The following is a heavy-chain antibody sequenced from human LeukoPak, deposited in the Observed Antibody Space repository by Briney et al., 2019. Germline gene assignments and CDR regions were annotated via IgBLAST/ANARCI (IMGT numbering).Heavy chain of an antibody. D-gene: IGHD4-17*01. J-gene: IGHJ4*02. CDR1: GFTFSKYA. CDR3: AKDSSVPYGITD. Sequence: GGSLRLSCAASGFTFSKYAMSWVRQAPGKGLEWVSAISPSDGNTFYARSVRGRFTISRDNSKNTLSLQMHSLRAEDTALYYCAKDSSVPYGITDWGQGTLVTASS. V-gene: IGHV3-23*01. CDR2: ISPSDGNT.